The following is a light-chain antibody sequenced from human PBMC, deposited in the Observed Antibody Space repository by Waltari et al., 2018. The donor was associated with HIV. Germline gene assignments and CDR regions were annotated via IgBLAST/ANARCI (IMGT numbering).Light chain of an antibody. CDR1: QSIGIW. V-gene: IGKV1-5*03. CDR3: QHYNSKSPWT. Sequence: DIQMTQSPSTLSASVGDRVTVTCRASQSIGIWVAWYKQKPGNAPQLLIYKASYLQPGVPSRFSGSGSGTEFTLTIYSLQADDFATYYCQHYNSKSPWTFGQGTQV. J-gene: IGKJ1*01. CDR2: KAS.